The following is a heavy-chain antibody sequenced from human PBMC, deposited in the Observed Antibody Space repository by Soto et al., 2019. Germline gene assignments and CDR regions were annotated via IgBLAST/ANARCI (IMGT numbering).Heavy chain of an antibody. D-gene: IGHD3-3*01. J-gene: IGHJ6*02. CDR1: GGSISSYY. CDR3: ARDRDFWSGYYEGYGMDV. V-gene: IGHV4-59*01. CDR2: IYYSGST. Sequence: ETLSLTCTVSGGSISSYYWSWIRQPPGKGLEWIGYIYYSGSTNYNPSLKSRVTISVDTSKNQFSLKLSSVTAADTAVYYCARDRDFWSGYYEGYGMDVWGQGTTVTVSS.